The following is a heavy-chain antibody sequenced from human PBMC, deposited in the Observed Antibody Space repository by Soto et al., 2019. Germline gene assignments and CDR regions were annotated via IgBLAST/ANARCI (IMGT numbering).Heavy chain of an antibody. CDR1: GYAFTTYG. CDR3: ARGRYGDY. CDR2: ISAHNGNT. V-gene: IGHV1-18*01. Sequence: QVHLVQSGAEVKKPGASVKVSCQASGYAFTTYGITWVRQAPGQGLEWMGWISAHNGNTNYAQKLQGRVTVTSDTSTSTAHMELRSLRSDDTAVYYCARGRYGDYWGQGALVTVSS. D-gene: IGHD1-1*01. J-gene: IGHJ4*02.